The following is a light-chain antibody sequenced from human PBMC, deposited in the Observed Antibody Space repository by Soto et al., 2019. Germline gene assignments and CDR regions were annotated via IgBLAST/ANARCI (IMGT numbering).Light chain of an antibody. CDR1: QSVSSN. CDR2: GAP. J-gene: IGKJ1*01. CDR3: QQYVHWPPGA. Sequence: EIVMTQSPATLSVSPGERATLSCRASQSVSSNLAWYQQKPGQAPRLLIYGAPTRATGIPARFSGSGSGTEFTLTISSLQSEDSAVYYCQQYVHWPPGAFGQGTKVDIK. V-gene: IGKV3-15*01.